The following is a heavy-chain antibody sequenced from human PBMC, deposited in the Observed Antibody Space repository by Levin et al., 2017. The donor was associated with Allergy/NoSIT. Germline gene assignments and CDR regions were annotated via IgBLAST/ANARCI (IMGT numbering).Heavy chain of an antibody. CDR1: AFMFSSSW. Sequence: GGSLRLSCAASAFMFSSSWMGWVRQAPGKGLEWVANINQDGSQQYYVDSVKGRFTISRDNAKKSVFLQMDSLRAEDTAVYYCAKSQLLPLDAFNGWGLGTMVTVSS. CDR2: INQDGSQQ. CDR3: AKSQLLPLDAFNG. V-gene: IGHV3-7*01. D-gene: IGHD6-19*01. J-gene: IGHJ3*01.